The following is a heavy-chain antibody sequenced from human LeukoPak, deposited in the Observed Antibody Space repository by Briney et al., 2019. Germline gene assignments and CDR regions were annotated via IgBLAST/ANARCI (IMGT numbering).Heavy chain of an antibody. Sequence: ASVKVSCKASGYTFTGYYIHWVRQAPGQGLEYMEWINPNSGGTNYAQKFQGRVTMTRDTSISTAYMELSRLRSDDTAVYYCARDLYQWLPSTRPRDYYYYMDVWGEGTTVTVSS. CDR1: GYTFTGYY. J-gene: IGHJ6*03. D-gene: IGHD6-19*01. CDR2: INPNSGGT. CDR3: ARDLYQWLPSTRPRDYYYYMDV. V-gene: IGHV1-2*02.